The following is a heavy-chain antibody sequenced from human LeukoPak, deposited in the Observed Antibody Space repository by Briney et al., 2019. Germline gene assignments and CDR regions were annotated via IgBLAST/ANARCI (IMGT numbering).Heavy chain of an antibody. V-gene: IGHV4-4*02. J-gene: IGHJ3*02. CDR3: AREITRWPTPRTAPTDDAFGI. CDR2: IHQRGST. D-gene: IGHD1-14*01. Sequence: SETLSLTCVVSDDSISSKYWWSWVRPPPGKGVEWIGEIHQRGSTNYNPSLKSRVTISVDTSTNQFSLKVNSLTTADTAVYYCAREITRWPTPRTAPTDDAFGIWGQGTMVTVSS. CDR1: DDSISSKYW.